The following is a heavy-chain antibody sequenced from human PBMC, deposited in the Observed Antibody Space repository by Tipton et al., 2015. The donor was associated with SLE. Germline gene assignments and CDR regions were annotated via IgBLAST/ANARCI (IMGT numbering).Heavy chain of an antibody. CDR3: ARHELVAAKADY. V-gene: IGHV4-4*07. J-gene: IGHJ4*02. D-gene: IGHD5-12*01. CDR2: VHSSGTT. Sequence: TLSLTCTVSGGSISFDYWSWIRQPAGKGLEWIGRVHSSGTTLYNPSLNSRLTLSVDTSKNQFSLKLTSVTAADTAVYYCARHELVAAKADYWGQGTLVTVAS. CDR1: GGSISFDY.